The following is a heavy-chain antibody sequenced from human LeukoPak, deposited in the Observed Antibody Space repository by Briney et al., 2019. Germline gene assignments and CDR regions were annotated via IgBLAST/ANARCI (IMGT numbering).Heavy chain of an antibody. J-gene: IGHJ4*02. V-gene: IGHV4-30-4*08. CDR2: IYYSGST. D-gene: IGHD6-6*01. Sequence: SETLSLTCTVSGGSISSGDYYWSWIRQPPGKGLEWIGYIYYSGSTYYNPSLKSRVTISVDTSKNQFSLKLSSVTAADTAVYYCATRIAARREGGYWGQGTLVTVSS. CDR3: ATRIAARREGGY. CDR1: GGSISSGDYY.